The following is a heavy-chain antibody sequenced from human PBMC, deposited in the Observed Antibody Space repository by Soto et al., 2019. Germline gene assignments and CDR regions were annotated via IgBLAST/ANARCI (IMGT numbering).Heavy chain of an antibody. Sequence: PSETLSLTCAVYGGSFSGYYWSWIRQPPGKGLEWIGEINHSGSTNYNPSLKSRVTISVDTSKNQFSLKLSSVTAADTAVYYCARGGRGIDIPRGMEVWGQGTTVTVSS. J-gene: IGHJ6*02. V-gene: IGHV4-34*01. D-gene: IGHD1-1*01. CDR1: GGSFSGYY. CDR2: INHSGST. CDR3: ARGGRGIDIPRGMEV.